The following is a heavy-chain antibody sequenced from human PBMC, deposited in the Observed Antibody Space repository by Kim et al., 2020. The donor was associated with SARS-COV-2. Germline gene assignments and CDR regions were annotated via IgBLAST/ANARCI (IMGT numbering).Heavy chain of an antibody. J-gene: IGHJ4*02. CDR2: T. Sequence: TYYADSVMGRFTISRDSSENTLYLQMNTLRAEDTAVYYCARAVNGYYFDYWGQGTLVTVSS. CDR3: ARAVNGYYFDY. D-gene: IGHD3-22*01. V-gene: IGHV3-53*01.